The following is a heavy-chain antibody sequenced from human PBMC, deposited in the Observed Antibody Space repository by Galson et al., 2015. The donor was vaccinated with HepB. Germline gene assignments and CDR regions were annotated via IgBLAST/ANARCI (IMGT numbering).Heavy chain of an antibody. Sequence: SVKVSCKASGGTFSSYTISWVRQAPGQGLEWMGRIIPILGIANCAQKFQGRVTITADKSTSTAYMELSSLRSEDTAVYYCASIEQQLVTNYYYYGMDVWGQGTTVTVSS. CDR3: ASIEQQLVTNYYYYGMDV. D-gene: IGHD6-13*01. CDR2: IIPILGIA. CDR1: GGTFSSYT. J-gene: IGHJ6*02. V-gene: IGHV1-69*02.